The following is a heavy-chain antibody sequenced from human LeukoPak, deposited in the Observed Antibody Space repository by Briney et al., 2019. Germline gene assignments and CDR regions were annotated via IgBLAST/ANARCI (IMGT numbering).Heavy chain of an antibody. J-gene: IGHJ4*02. CDR3: ARGLDH. V-gene: IGHV4-4*07. Sequence: PSETLSLTCTVSGVSVSNYYWTWIRQPAGKGLEWIGRIYTSGTTNYNPSLKSRLTISIDASKNHFSLELNSVTAADTAVYYCARGLDHWGQGALVTVSS. CDR1: GVSVSNYY. CDR2: IYTSGTT.